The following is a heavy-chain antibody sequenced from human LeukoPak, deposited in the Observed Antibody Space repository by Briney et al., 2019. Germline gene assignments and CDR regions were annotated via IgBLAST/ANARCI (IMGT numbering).Heavy chain of an antibody. J-gene: IGHJ6*02. CDR2: IYSGGST. V-gene: IGHV3-66*01. Sequence: GGSLRLSFAASGFTVSSNYMNWVRQAPGKGLEWVSVIYSGGSTYYADSVKGRFTISRDNAENTLYLQMNSLRAEDTAVYYCARDPRPTYYYAMDVWGQGTTVTVSS. CDR1: GFTVSSNY. D-gene: IGHD6-6*01. CDR3: ARDPRPTYYYAMDV.